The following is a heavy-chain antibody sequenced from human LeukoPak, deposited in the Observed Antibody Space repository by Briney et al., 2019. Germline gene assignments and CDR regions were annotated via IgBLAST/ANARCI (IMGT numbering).Heavy chain of an antibody. CDR3: AAGQLLWNYFDY. Sequence: GGSLRLSCAASGFTVSSKYMIWVRRAPGKGLELVSVLYSGGSTYYADSVKGRFTISRDNSKNTLYLQMNSLRPEDTAVYYCAAGQLLWNYFDYWGQGTLVTVSS. D-gene: IGHD2-2*01. CDR2: LYSGGST. J-gene: IGHJ4*02. V-gene: IGHV3-66*02. CDR1: GFTVSSKY.